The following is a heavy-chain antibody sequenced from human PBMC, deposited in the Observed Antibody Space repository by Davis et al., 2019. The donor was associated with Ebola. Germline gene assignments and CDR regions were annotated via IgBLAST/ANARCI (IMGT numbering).Heavy chain of an antibody. CDR2: ISSSSSYI. Sequence: GGSLRLSCAASGFTFSSYSMNWVRQAPGKGLEWVSSISSSSSYIYYADSVKGRFTISRDNSNNTLYLQMNSLRSEDTALYYCAKVKYYSTWRGGIDYWGQGTLVTVSS. CDR1: GFTFSSYS. D-gene: IGHD3-10*01. CDR3: AKVKYYSTWRGGIDY. V-gene: IGHV3-21*04. J-gene: IGHJ4*02.